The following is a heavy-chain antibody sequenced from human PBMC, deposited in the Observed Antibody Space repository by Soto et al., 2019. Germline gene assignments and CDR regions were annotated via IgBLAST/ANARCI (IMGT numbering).Heavy chain of an antibody. J-gene: IGHJ4*02. CDR1: GYTFTSYG. V-gene: IGHV1-18*01. D-gene: IGHD3-10*01. Sequence: QVQLVQSGAEVKKPGASVKVSCKASGYTFTSYGISWVRQAPGQGLEWMGWISTYNGNTKYAQKLQGRVTMTTDTSTSTGYRELRSLSSDDTAVFYCAREMVRGVGSDYWGQGTLVTVSS. CDR2: ISTYNGNT. CDR3: AREMVRGVGSDY.